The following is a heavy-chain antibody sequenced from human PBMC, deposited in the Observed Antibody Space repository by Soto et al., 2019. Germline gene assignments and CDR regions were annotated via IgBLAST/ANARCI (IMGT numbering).Heavy chain of an antibody. V-gene: IGHV3-30-3*01. D-gene: IGHD6-13*01. CDR3: ARNPDSSSWYTIHFYY. CDR1: GFTFSSYA. J-gene: IGHJ4*02. Sequence: GGSLRLSCAASGFTFSSYAMHWVRQAPGKGLEWVAVISYDGSNKYYADSVKGRFTISRDNSKNTLYLQMNSLRAEDTAVYYCARNPDSSSWYTIHFYYWGQGTLVTVSS. CDR2: ISYDGSNK.